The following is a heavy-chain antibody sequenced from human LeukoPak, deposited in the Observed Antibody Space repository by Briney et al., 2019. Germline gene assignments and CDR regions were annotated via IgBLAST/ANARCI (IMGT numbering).Heavy chain of an antibody. V-gene: IGHV4-39*01. CDR3: ASGIGYCSGGSCYSFDY. CDR2: IYYSGNT. CDR1: GGSISSSSYY. D-gene: IGHD2-15*01. J-gene: IGHJ4*02. Sequence: SETLSLTCTVSGGSISSSSYYWGWIRQPPGKGLEWIGSIYYSGNTYYNPSLKSRVTISVDTSKNQFSLKLSSVTAADTAVYYCASGIGYCSGGSCYSFDYWGQGTLVTVSS.